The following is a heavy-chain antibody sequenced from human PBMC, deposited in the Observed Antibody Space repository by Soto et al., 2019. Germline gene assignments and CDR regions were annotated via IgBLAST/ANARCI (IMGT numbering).Heavy chain of an antibody. J-gene: IGHJ6*02. CDR1: GYTFTSYG. CDR2: ISAYNGNT. CDR3: ARDQQHQLPSYYYYYYCMDV. V-gene: IGHV1-18*01. Sequence: GASVKVSCKASGYTFTSYGISWVRQAPGQGLEWMGWISAYNGNTNYAQKLQGRVTMTTDTSTSTAYMELRSLRSDDTAVYYCARDQQHQLPSYYYYYYCMDVWGQGTTVTVSS. D-gene: IGHD2-2*01.